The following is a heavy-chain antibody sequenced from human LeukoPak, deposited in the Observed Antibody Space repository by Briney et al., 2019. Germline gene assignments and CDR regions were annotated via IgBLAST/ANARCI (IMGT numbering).Heavy chain of an antibody. CDR1: GGSISSYY. J-gene: IGHJ3*02. CDR3: ARQFPRGHSGYGFYAFDI. Sequence: SETLSLTCTVSGGSISSYYWSWIRQPPGKGLEWIGYIYYSGSTNYNPSLKSRVTISVDTSKNQFSLKLSSVTAADTAVYYCARQFPRGHSGYGFYAFDIWGQGTMVTVSS. V-gene: IGHV4-59*08. CDR2: IYYSGST. D-gene: IGHD5-12*01.